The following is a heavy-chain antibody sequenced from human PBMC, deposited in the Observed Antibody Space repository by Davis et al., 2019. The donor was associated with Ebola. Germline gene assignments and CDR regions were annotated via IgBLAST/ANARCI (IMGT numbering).Heavy chain of an antibody. V-gene: IGHV3-73*01. D-gene: IGHD2-15*01. Sequence: GESLKISCAASGFTFSSYAMHWVRQASGKGLEWVGRIRSKANSYATAYAASVKGGFTISRDDSKSIAYLQMNSLKTEDTAVYYCTRVDLGYCSGGSCYYYYGMDVWGQGTTVTVSS. CDR1: GFTFSSYA. CDR3: TRVDLGYCSGGSCYYYYGMDV. CDR2: IRSKANSYAT. J-gene: IGHJ6*02.